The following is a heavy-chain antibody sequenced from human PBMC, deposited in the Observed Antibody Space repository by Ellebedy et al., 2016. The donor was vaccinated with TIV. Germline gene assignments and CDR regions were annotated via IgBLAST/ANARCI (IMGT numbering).Heavy chain of an antibody. J-gene: IGHJ4*02. Sequence: SETLSLTCTVSGGSMTRSSYYWAWIRQPPGKGLEWIGSIYYSGTTYYNPSLKSRVTISVDTSKNQFSLKLSTVTAADTAVYYCARLGMLLESRGDYWGQGTLVTVSS. CDR3: ARLGMLLESRGDY. D-gene: IGHD2-8*01. V-gene: IGHV4-39*07. CDR1: GGSMTRSSYY. CDR2: IYYSGTT.